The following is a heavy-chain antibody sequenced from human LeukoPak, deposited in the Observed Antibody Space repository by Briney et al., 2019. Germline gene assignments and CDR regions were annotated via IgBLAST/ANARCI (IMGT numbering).Heavy chain of an antibody. V-gene: IGHV1-3*01. CDR1: GYIFTRYA. D-gene: IGHD4-23*01. Sequence: GASVKVSCKASGYIFTRYAMHWVRQAPGQRLEWMGWINAGNGNTKYSQKFQGRVTITRDTSTSTAYMALRSLRSDDTAVYYCASVGNGGNSAGYYYMDVWGKGTTVTVSS. CDR2: INAGNGNT. CDR3: ASVGNGGNSAGYYYMDV. J-gene: IGHJ6*03.